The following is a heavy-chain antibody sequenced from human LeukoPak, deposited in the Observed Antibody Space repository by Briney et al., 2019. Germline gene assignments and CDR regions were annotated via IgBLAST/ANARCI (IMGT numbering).Heavy chain of an antibody. Sequence: GGSLRLSCAASGFTFSSYEMNWVRQAPGKGLEWVSYISSSGSTIYYADSVKGRFTISRDNAKNSLYLQMNSLRAEDTALYYCARVPAAMKFYDYWGQGTLVTVSS. J-gene: IGHJ4*02. CDR1: GFTFSSYE. CDR3: ARVPAAMKFYDY. CDR2: ISSSGSTI. D-gene: IGHD2-2*01. V-gene: IGHV3-48*03.